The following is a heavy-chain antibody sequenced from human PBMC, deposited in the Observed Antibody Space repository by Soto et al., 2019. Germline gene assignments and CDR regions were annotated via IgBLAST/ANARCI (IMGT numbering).Heavy chain of an antibody. J-gene: IGHJ4*02. V-gene: IGHV3-7*01. D-gene: IGHD6-19*01. Sequence: VQLVESGGGLVQSGGSLRLSCAGSGFTFSNYWMTWVRQAPGKGLEWVANINQDGSEEYYVDSVKGRFIISRDNAKNSLYLQMNSLRAEDMVVYYFVRALAVAGTGYWGQGTLVTVSS. CDR2: INQDGSEE. CDR1: GFTFSNYW. CDR3: VRALAVAGTGY.